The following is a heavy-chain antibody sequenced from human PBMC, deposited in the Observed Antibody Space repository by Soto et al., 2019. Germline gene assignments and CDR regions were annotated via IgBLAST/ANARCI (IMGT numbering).Heavy chain of an antibody. Sequence: GSLRLSGAASGVTCNTYVMSWVRQAPGKGLEWVSEISGNSANTYYADSVKGRFTISRDNSKNTLYLQMNSLRADDTAVYYCAKKLGPVDGRKEPLDYWGQGTLVTVSS. J-gene: IGHJ4*02. CDR3: AKKLGPVDGRKEPLDY. D-gene: IGHD1-26*01. CDR1: GVTCNTYV. V-gene: IGHV3-23*01. CDR2: ISGNSANT.